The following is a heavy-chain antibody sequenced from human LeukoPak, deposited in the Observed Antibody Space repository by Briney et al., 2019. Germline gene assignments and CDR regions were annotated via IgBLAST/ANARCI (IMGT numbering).Heavy chain of an antibody. V-gene: IGHV1-69*01. J-gene: IGHJ3*02. D-gene: IGHD2-2*01. Sequence: SVKVSCKASGGTFSSYAISWVRQAPGQGLEWMGGIIPIFGTANYAQKFQGRVTITADESTSTAYMELSSLRSEDTAVYHCASGVVPAAMFLDAFDIWGQGTMVTVSS. CDR1: GGTFSSYA. CDR2: IIPIFGTA. CDR3: ASGVVPAAMFLDAFDI.